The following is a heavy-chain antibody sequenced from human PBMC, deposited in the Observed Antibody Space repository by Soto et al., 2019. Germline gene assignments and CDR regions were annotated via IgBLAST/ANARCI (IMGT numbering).Heavy chain of an antibody. Sequence: PGGSLRLSCAASGFTFSSYIMNWVRQSPGKGLEWVSSISNSSSYIYYADSVKGRFTISRDNAKNSLYLQMNSLRAEDTAVYYCARGIRHLWSYDSSGYHSWGQGTLVTVSS. V-gene: IGHV3-21*01. CDR3: ARGIRHLWSYDSSGYHS. D-gene: IGHD3-22*01. J-gene: IGHJ5*02. CDR2: ISNSSSYI. CDR1: GFTFSSYI.